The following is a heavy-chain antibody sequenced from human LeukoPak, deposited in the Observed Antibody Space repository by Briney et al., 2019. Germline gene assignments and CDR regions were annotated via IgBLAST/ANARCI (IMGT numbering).Heavy chain of an antibody. CDR3: ARVGYSYSINDWSRNGLGAYPNKYYYYMDV. Sequence: PSETLSLTCAVYGGSFSDYSWIWIRQPPGKGREGIGEINHRGGTNHHPPLMGRVIMSVDPSKDQFSLKVSSVTAADTAVYYCARVGYSYSINDWSRNGLGAYPNKYYYYMDVWGKGTTVTVSS. CDR2: INHRGGT. V-gene: IGHV4-34*01. J-gene: IGHJ6*03. D-gene: IGHD5-18*01. CDR1: GGSFSDYS.